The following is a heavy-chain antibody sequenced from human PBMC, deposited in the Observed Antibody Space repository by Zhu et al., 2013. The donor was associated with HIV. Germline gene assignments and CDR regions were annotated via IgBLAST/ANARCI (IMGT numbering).Heavy chain of an antibody. J-gene: IGHJ4*02. CDR1: GYTFSDYY. CDR2: INSKTGDT. Sequence: QVHLVQSGAEVKMPGASVKVSCQASGYTFSDYYMHWVRQTPGQGLEWMGWINSKTGDTKYRDKFQGRTTMTRDTAISTVHMELMSLGSDDTAVYYCARGGLILTGDRLLGDYWGQGMLVTVSS. D-gene: IGHD7-27*01. V-gene: IGHV1-2*07. CDR3: ARGGLILTGDRLLGDY.